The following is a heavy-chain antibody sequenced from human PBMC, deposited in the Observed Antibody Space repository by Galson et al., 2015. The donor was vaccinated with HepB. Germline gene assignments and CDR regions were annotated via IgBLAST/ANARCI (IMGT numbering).Heavy chain of an antibody. CDR1: GFTFSSYG. CDR3: AKRAGHSWFDP. Sequence: SLRLSCAASGFTFSSYGMYWVRPAPGKGLDWVSGISGGGDSTYYADSVKGRFTISRDNSKNTLFLQMSSLRADDTAIYYCAKRAGHSWFDPWGQGTLVTVSS. CDR2: ISGGGDST. V-gene: IGHV3-23*01. J-gene: IGHJ5*02.